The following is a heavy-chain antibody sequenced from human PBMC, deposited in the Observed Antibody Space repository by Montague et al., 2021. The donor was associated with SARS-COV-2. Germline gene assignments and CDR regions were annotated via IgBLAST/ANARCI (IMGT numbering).Heavy chain of an antibody. J-gene: IGHJ2*01. V-gene: IGHV4-59*01. CDR1: GGSISSYY. D-gene: IGHD3-22*01. Sequence: SQTLSLTCTVSGGSISSYYWCWIRQPPGKGLEWIGYIYYSGSTNYNPSLKSRVTISVDTSKNQFSLKLSSVTAADTAVYYCARGPQEYRITMIVVDYWYFDLWGRGTLVTVSS. CDR3: ARGPQEYRITMIVVDYWYFDL. CDR2: IYYSGST.